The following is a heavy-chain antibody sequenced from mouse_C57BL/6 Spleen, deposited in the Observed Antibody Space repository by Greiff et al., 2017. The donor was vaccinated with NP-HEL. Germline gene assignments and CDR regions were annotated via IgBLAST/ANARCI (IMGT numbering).Heavy chain of an antibody. J-gene: IGHJ2*01. CDR3: ARSRGYAFDY. Sequence: QVQLKESGPELVKPGASVKISCKASGYSFTSYYIHWVKQRPGQGLEWIGWIYPGSGNTKYNEKFKGKATLTADTSSSTAYMQLSSLTSEDSAVYYCARSRGYAFDYWGQGTTLTVSS. V-gene: IGHV1-66*01. CDR2: IYPGSGNT. D-gene: IGHD2-2*01. CDR1: GYSFTSYY.